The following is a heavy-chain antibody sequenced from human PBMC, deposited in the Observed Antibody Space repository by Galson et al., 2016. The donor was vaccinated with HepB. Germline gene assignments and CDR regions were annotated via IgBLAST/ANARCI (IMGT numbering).Heavy chain of an antibody. CDR3: ATAYSSGWYFAY. CDR1: GFNFSSYS. J-gene: IGHJ4*02. D-gene: IGHD6-19*01. Sequence: SLRLSCAASGFNFSSYSMNWVRQAPGKGLEWVSYISYSSTIYYADSVKGRFTISRDNAKNSLYLQMNSLRDEDTAVYYCATAYSSGWYFAYWGQGTLVTVSS. CDR2: ISYSSTI. V-gene: IGHV3-48*02.